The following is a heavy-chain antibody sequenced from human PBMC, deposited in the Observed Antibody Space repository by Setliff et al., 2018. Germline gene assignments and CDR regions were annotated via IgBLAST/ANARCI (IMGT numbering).Heavy chain of an antibody. D-gene: IGHD5-18*01. CDR2: IYTSGST. Sequence: SETLSLTCTVSGGSISSGSSHWSWIRQPAGKGLEWIGRIYTSGSTNYNPSLKSRVTISVDTSKNQFSLKLSSVTAADTAVYYCARGKSVTASNWFDPWGQGTLVTVSS. CDR1: GGSISSGSSH. J-gene: IGHJ5*02. V-gene: IGHV4-61*02. CDR3: ARGKSVTASNWFDP.